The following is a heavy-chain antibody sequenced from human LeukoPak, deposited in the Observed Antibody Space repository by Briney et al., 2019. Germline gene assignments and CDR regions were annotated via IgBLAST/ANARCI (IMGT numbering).Heavy chain of an antibody. Sequence: SVKVSRKASGGTFSSYAISWVRQAPGQGLEWMGGIIPIFGTANYAQKFQGRVTITTDESTSTAYMELSSLRSEDTAVYYCASCPRMTTVTSFDYWGQGTLVTVSS. CDR2: IIPIFGTA. V-gene: IGHV1-69*05. CDR3: ASCPRMTTVTSFDY. CDR1: GGTFSSYA. D-gene: IGHD4-17*01. J-gene: IGHJ4*02.